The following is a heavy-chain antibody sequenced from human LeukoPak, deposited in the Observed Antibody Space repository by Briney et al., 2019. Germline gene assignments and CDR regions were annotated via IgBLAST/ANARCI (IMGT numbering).Heavy chain of an antibody. CDR2: ITTESSYT. CDR3: ARDLSSGLYWYFDL. D-gene: IGHD6-19*01. J-gene: IGHJ2*01. V-gene: IGHV3-21*01. Sequence: KGGGSLRLSCAASEFTFSNYAMNWVRQAPGKGLEWVSSITTESSYTFYADSLKGRFTISRDNAKNSLYLQMNSLRAEDTAVYYCARDLSSGLYWYFDLWGRGTLVTVSS. CDR1: EFTFSNYA.